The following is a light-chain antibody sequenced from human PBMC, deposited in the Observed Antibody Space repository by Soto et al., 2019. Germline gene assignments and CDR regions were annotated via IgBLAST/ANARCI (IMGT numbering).Light chain of an antibody. CDR1: QSVSSSY. CDR2: GAS. Sequence: EIVLTQSPGTLFLSPGERATLSCRASQSVSSSYFAWYQQRFGQAPRPLIYGASSRATGIPDRFSGSGSGTDFTLTISRLEPEDFAVYYCQQYGSSSWTFGQGTKVEIK. V-gene: IGKV3-20*01. CDR3: QQYGSSSWT. J-gene: IGKJ1*01.